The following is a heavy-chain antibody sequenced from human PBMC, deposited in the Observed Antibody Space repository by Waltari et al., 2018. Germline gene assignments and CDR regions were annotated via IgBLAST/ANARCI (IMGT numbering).Heavy chain of an antibody. V-gene: IGHV2-5*01. Sequence: QITLKESGPTLVKPTQTLTLTCTFSGFSLSTSGVGVGWIRQPPGKALEWLALIYWNDDKRYSPSLKSRLTITKDTSKNQVVLTMTNMDPVDTATYYCARGQVLMVYAIPVANPPFDYWGQGTLVTVSS. J-gene: IGHJ4*02. D-gene: IGHD2-8*01. CDR1: GFSLSTSGVG. CDR3: ARGQVLMVYAIPVANPPFDY. CDR2: IYWNDDK.